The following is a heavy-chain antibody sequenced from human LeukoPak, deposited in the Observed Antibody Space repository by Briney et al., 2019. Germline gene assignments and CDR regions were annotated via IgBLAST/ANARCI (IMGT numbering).Heavy chain of an antibody. CDR2: IYYSGST. Sequence: TSETLSLTCTVSGGSISSSSYYWGWIRQPPGKGLEWIGSIYYSGSTYYNPSLKSRVTISVDTSKNQFSLKLSSVTAADTAVYYCARHRWRGHWFDPWGQGTLVTVSS. D-gene: IGHD4-23*01. CDR3: ARHRWRGHWFDP. J-gene: IGHJ5*02. CDR1: GGSISSSSYY. V-gene: IGHV4-39*01.